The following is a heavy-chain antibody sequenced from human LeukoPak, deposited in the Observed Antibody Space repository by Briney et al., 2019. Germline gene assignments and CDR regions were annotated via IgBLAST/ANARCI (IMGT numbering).Heavy chain of an antibody. CDR2: ISAYNGNT. CDR3: ARGGAGYCSSTSCLDAFDI. V-gene: IGHV1-18*01. Sequence: GASVKVSCKASGYTFTSYGISWVRQAPGQGLEWMGWISAYNGNTNYAQKLQGRVTMTTDTSTSTAYMELRSLRSDDTAVYYCARGGAGYCSSTSCLDAFDIWGQGTMVTVSS. J-gene: IGHJ3*02. CDR1: GYTFTSYG. D-gene: IGHD2-2*01.